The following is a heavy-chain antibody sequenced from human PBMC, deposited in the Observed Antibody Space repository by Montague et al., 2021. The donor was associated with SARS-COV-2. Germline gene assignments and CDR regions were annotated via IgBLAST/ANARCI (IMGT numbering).Heavy chain of an antibody. CDR2: ICTDGSDI. CDR3: ARNLLGRSCYGMDV. D-gene: IGHD3-16*02. J-gene: IGHJ6*02. Sequence: SLRLSCAASGFTFSRYDFNWVRQTPGKGLEWLSYICTDGSDIFYAESVEGRFTISRDDASKSLYLQMKSLRAEDTAVYYCARNLLGRSCYGMDVWGQGTTVTVSS. CDR1: GFTFSRYD. V-gene: IGHV3-48*03.